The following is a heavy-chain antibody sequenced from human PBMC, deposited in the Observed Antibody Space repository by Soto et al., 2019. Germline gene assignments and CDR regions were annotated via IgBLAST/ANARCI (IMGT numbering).Heavy chain of an antibody. J-gene: IGHJ4*02. D-gene: IGHD4-17*01. Sequence: QVQLVQSGADVKNPGASVKVSCKGSGYTFTSHSINWVRQAPGQGLEWMGWISTYNGKTNYAQRLEGRVTMTTVTFARTVSMELRSLSSDDTAVYSCGSWAGKNQAYGGPFESWGQGTVLTGSS. V-gene: IGHV1-18*04. CDR3: GSWAGKNQAYGGPFES. CDR1: GYTFTSHS. CDR2: ISTYNGKT.